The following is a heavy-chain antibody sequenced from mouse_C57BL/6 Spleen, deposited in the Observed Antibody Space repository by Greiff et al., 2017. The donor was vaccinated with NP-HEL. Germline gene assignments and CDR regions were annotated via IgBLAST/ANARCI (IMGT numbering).Heavy chain of an antibody. J-gene: IGHJ4*01. V-gene: IGHV5-4*01. CDR3: AREEGYGSSYDAMDY. CDR1: GFTFSSYA. CDR2: ISDGGRYT. D-gene: IGHD1-1*01. Sequence: EVQGVESGGGLVKPGGSLKLSCAASGFTFSSYAMSWVRQTPEKRLEWVATISDGGRYTYYPDNVKGRFPISRDNAKNNLYLQMSHLKSEDTAMYYCAREEGYGSSYDAMDYWGQGTSVTVSS.